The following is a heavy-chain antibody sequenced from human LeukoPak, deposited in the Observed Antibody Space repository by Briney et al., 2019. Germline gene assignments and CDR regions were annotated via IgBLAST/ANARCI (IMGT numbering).Heavy chain of an antibody. CDR2: INHSGST. Sequence: PSETLSLTCTVSGGSISSYYWSWIRQPPGKGLEWIGEINHSGSTNYNPSLKSRVTISVDTSKNQFSLKLSSVTAADTAVYYCARRRGLKDSWFDPWGQGTLVTVSS. CDR1: GGSISSYY. D-gene: IGHD3-22*01. CDR3: ARRRGLKDSWFDP. V-gene: IGHV4-34*01. J-gene: IGHJ5*02.